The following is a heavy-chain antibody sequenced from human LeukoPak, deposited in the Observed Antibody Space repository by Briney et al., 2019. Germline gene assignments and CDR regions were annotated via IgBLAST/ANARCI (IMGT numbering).Heavy chain of an antibody. CDR3: ARRPDILTGYQKEDY. J-gene: IGHJ4*02. CDR1: GGSISSSSYY. CDR2: IYYSGST. V-gene: IGHV4-39*01. Sequence: SETLSLTCTVSGGSISSSSYYWGWIRQPPGKGLEWIGSIYYSGSTYDNPSLKSRVTISVDTSKNQFSLKLSSVTAADTAVYYCARRPDILTGYQKEDYWGQGTLVTVSS. D-gene: IGHD3-9*01.